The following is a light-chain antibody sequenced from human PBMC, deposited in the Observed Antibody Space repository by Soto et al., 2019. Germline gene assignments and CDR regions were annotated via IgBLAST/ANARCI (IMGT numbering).Light chain of an antibody. CDR2: GAS. Sequence: PGERVTLSCRASQSVSSSYLTWYQQKPGQAPRLLIYGASTRATGISARFSGSGSGTDFTLTISSLQPEDFAVYYCQQDYNLSWTFGQGTKVDIK. CDR3: QQDYNLSWT. J-gene: IGKJ1*01. V-gene: IGKV3D-7*01. CDR1: QSVSSSY.